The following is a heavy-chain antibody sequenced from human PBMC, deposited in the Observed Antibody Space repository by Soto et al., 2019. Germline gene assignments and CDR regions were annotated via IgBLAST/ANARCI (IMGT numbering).Heavy chain of an antibody. CDR2: IIPIFGTA. J-gene: IGHJ4*02. CDR3: ARDRADYAYYFYY. D-gene: IGHD4-17*01. Sequence: QVQLVQSGAEVKKPGSSVKVSCKASGGTFSSYAISWVRQAPGQGLEWMGGIIPIFGTANYAQKFQGRVTITAAKSTSTAYMELSSRRSEAPAVYYCARDRADYAYYFYYWGQGTLVTVSS. CDR1: GGTFSSYA. V-gene: IGHV1-69*06.